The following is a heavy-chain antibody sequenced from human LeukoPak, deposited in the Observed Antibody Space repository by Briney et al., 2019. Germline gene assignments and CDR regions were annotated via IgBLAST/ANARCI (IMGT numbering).Heavy chain of an antibody. D-gene: IGHD4-11*01. CDR3: AKTTTVISRYFDY. J-gene: IGHJ4*02. V-gene: IGHV3-23*01. Sequence: GGSLRLSCAASGFTFTSYAMSWVRQAPGKGLEWVSAISGSGGSTYYADSVKGRFTISRDNSKNTLYLQMNSLRAEDTAVYYCAKTTTVISRYFDYWGQGTLVTVSS. CDR1: GFTFTSYA. CDR2: ISGSGGST.